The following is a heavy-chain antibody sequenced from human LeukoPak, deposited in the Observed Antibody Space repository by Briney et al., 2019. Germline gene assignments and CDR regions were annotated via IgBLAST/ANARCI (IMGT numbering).Heavy chain of an antibody. J-gene: IGHJ5*02. CDR3: AKEATFRGADLNLNWFDP. CDR2: ISWNSGSI. D-gene: IGHD1-26*01. Sequence: GGSLRLSCAASGFTFDDYAMHWVRQAPGKGLEWVSGISWNSGSIGYADSVKGRFTISRDNAKNSLYLQMNSLRAEDTALYYCAKEATFRGADLNLNWFDPWGQGTLVTVSS. V-gene: IGHV3-9*01. CDR1: GFTFDDYA.